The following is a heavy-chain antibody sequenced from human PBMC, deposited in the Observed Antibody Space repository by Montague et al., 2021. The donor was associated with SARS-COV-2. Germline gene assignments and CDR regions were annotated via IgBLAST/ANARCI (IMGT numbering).Heavy chain of an antibody. V-gene: IGHV3-7*05. J-gene: IGHJ4*02. Sequence: SLRLSCPASGFSFSTFWMTWVRQAPGKGLEWVASIKPDGSDKYYXESVKGRFTISRDNARNSLYLQLNNLRAEDTAVYYCARDPNWGAHWGQGNLVTVSS. CDR1: GFSFSTFW. D-gene: IGHD7-27*01. CDR3: ARDPNWGAH. CDR2: IKPDGSDK.